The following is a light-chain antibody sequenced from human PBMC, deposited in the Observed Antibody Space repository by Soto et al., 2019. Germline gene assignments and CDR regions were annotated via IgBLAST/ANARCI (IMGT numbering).Light chain of an antibody. CDR3: QHYNSYSEA. CDR2: KAS. V-gene: IGKV1-5*03. J-gene: IGKJ1*01. CDR1: QTISSW. Sequence: DIQMTQSPSTLSGSVGDRVTITFRASQTISSWLAWYQQKPGKAPKLLIYKASTLKSGVPSRFSVSGCGTEFTLAISSLQPVDCATYYGQHYNSYSEAFGQGTKVELK.